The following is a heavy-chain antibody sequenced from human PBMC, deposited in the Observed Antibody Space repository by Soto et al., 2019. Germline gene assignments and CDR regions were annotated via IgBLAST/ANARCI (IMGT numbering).Heavy chain of an antibody. J-gene: IGHJ4*02. CDR3: AKDPYYGSGSYTPYFDY. D-gene: IGHD3-10*01. Sequence: EVQLLESGGGLVQPGGSLRLSCAASGFTFSTYAMSWVRQAPGKGLEWVSAISGSGSSTYYADSVKGRFTISRDNYXNXXYLQMNSLRAEDTAVYYCAKDPYYGSGSYTPYFDYWGQGTLVTVSS. CDR1: GFTFSTYA. V-gene: IGHV3-23*01. CDR2: ISGSGSST.